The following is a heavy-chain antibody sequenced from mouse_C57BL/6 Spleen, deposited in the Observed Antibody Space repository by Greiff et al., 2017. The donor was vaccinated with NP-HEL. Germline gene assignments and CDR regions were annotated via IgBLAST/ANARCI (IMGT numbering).Heavy chain of an antibody. J-gene: IGHJ4*01. D-gene: IGHD2-2*01. Sequence: QVQLQQSGAELVRPGSSVKLSCKASGYTFTSYWMDWVKQRPGQGLEWIGNIYPSDSETHYNQKFKDTATLTVDKSSSTAYMQLSSLTSEDSAVYYCAREGRLRRDYAMDYWGQGTSVTVSS. V-gene: IGHV1-61*01. CDR2: IYPSDSET. CDR1: GYTFTSYW. CDR3: AREGRLRRDYAMDY.